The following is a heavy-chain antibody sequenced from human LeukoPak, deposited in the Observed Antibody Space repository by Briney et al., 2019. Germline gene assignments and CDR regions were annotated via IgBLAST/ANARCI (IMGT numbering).Heavy chain of an antibody. V-gene: IGHV1-18*01. Sequence: ASVKVSCKASGYTFTSYGISWVRQAPGQGLEWMGWISAYNGNTNYAQKLQGRVTMTTDTSTSTAYMELWSLRSDDTAVYYCARDGAVVVVAATQDYWGQGTLVTVSS. CDR1: GYTFTSYG. CDR2: ISAYNGNT. J-gene: IGHJ4*02. CDR3: ARDGAVVVVAATQDY. D-gene: IGHD2-15*01.